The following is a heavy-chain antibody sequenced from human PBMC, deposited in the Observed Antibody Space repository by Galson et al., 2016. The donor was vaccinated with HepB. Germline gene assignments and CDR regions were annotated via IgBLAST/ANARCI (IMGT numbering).Heavy chain of an antibody. CDR1: GFTLSSYA. J-gene: IGHJ4*02. D-gene: IGHD5-18*01. CDR3: ATPRGYSYGYWDDTTTDY. CDR2: ISGSGGNT. V-gene: IGHV3-23*01. Sequence: LRLSCAASGFTLSSYAMSWVRQAPGKGLEWVSAISGSGGNTYYADSVKGRFTISRDNSKNTLYLQMNSLRAEDTAVYYCATPRGYSYGYWDDTTTDYWGQGTLVTVSS.